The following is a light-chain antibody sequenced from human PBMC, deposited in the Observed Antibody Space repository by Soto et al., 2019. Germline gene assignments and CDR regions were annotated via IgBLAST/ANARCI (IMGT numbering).Light chain of an antibody. CDR3: KQSYSTPWT. J-gene: IGKJ1*01. CDR2: AAS. Sequence: DIQMTQSPSSLSASVGDRVTITCRASQSISSYLNWYQQKPGKAPKLLICAASSLQSGVPSRFSGSGSGTDFTFTISSLQPEDFATYYCKQSYSTPWTFGQGTKVEIK. V-gene: IGKV1-39*01. CDR1: QSISSY.